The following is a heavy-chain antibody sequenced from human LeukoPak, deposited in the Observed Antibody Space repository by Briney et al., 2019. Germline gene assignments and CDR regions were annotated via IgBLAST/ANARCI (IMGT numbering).Heavy chain of an antibody. V-gene: IGHV4-34*01. J-gene: IGHJ4*02. CDR2: INHSGST. CDR3: ARGRADMYYYDSSGWRY. CDR1: GFTFSNTW. Sequence: GSLRLSCAASGFTFSNTWMNWVRQHPGKGLEWIGEINHSGSTNYNLSLKSRSTISVDTSRDQFSLKLRSVTAADTAVYNGARGRADMYYYDSSGWRYWGQGTLVTVSS. D-gene: IGHD3-22*01.